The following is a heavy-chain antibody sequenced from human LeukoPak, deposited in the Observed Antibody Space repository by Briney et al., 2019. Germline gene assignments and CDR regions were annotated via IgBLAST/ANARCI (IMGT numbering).Heavy chain of an antibody. D-gene: IGHD3-10*01. CDR2: INSDGSSA. V-gene: IGHV3-74*01. J-gene: IGHJ5*02. CDR3: ASHRVVRGVFDP. Sequence: GGSLRLSCAASGFTFSTYWMHWVRQAPGKGLWWVSRINSDGSSATYADSVKGRFNISRDNAKNTLYLQMNSLRAEDTAVYYCASHRVVRGVFDPWGQGTLVTVSS. CDR1: GFTFSTYW.